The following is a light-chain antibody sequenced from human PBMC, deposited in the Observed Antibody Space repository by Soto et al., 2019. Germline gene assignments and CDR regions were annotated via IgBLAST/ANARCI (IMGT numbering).Light chain of an antibody. V-gene: IGKV1-5*03. CDR1: QSISTW. CDR3: QQYSSSPYT. Sequence: DIQMTQSPSTLSTSVRDRVTITCRASQSISTWLAWYQQKPGKAPNLLIYEASSLESGVPSRFSGSGSGTEFTLSISGLQPDDFATFYCQQYSSSPYTFGQGTKLEIK. J-gene: IGKJ2*01. CDR2: EAS.